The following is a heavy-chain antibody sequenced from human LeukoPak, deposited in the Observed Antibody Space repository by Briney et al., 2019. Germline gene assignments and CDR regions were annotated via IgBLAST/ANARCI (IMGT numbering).Heavy chain of an antibody. CDR3: ARDGYSGSYEDWFDP. V-gene: IGHV1-69*06. J-gene: IGHJ5*02. CDR1: GGTFSSYA. CDR2: IIPIFGTA. Sequence: SVKVSCKSSGGTFSSYAISWVRQAPGQGLEWMGVIIPIFGTANYAQKFQGRVTITADKSTSTAYMYLSSLRSEDTAVYYCARDGYSGSYEDWFDPWGQGTLVTVSS. D-gene: IGHD1-26*01.